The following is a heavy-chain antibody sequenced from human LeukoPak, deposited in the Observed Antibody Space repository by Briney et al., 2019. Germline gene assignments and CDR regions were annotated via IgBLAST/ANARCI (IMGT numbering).Heavy chain of an antibody. Sequence: GGSLRLSCTPSRFTFSSTAMNWVRQAPGKGLEWVSTISGSGDSTYHADSVKGRFTISRDNSKNTLYLQMNSLRDEDTAIYYCAKHYYRVVRGVKVDYYGMDVWGRGTTVTVSS. CDR3: AKHYYRVVRGVKVDYYGMDV. D-gene: IGHD3-10*01. CDR1: RFTFSSTA. J-gene: IGHJ6*02. V-gene: IGHV3-23*01. CDR2: ISGSGDST.